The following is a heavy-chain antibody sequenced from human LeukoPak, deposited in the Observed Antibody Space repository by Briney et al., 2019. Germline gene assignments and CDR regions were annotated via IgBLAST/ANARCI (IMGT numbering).Heavy chain of an antibody. Sequence: GGSLRLSCAASGFTFSSYAMSWVRQAPGKGLEWVSGISGSGGSTYYADSVKGRFSISRDNSKNTLYLQMNSLRAEDTAVYYCAKDRASGASGGYYFVPFDYWGQGTLVTVSS. CDR3: AKDRASGASGGYYFVPFDY. CDR1: GFTFSSYA. J-gene: IGHJ4*02. D-gene: IGHD3-22*01. V-gene: IGHV3-23*01. CDR2: ISGSGGST.